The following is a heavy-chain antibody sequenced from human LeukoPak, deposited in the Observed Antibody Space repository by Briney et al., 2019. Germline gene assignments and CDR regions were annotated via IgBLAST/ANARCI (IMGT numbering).Heavy chain of an antibody. CDR3: ATIAALYYFDY. V-gene: IGHV3-30*03. D-gene: IGHD6-6*01. Sequence: GGSLRLSCAASGFTFSSYGMHWVRQAHGEGLERVAVISYDGSNKYYADSVKGRFTISRDNSKNTLYLQMNSLRAEDTAVYYCATIAALYYFDYWGQGTLVTVSS. J-gene: IGHJ4*02. CDR1: GFTFSSYG. CDR2: ISYDGSNK.